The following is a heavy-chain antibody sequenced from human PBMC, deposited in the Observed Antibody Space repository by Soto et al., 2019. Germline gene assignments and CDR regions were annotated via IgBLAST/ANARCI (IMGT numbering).Heavy chain of an antibody. CDR1: GGTISGHY. CDR3: ARDHSRQYHNTWQYYGLDV. V-gene: IGHV4-59*11. CDR2: VFYTGSA. J-gene: IGHJ6*02. Sequence: TVSGGTISGHYWSWIRQPPGKGLEWIGYVFYTGSAHYRPSLKSRATISVDTSKNQFSLRLNSVTAADTAVYYCARDHSRQYHNTWQYYGLDVWGQGTTVTVSS. D-gene: IGHD1-1*01.